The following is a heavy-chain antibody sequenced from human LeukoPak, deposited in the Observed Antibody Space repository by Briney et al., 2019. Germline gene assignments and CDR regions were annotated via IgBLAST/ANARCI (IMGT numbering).Heavy chain of an antibody. CDR2: INHSGST. J-gene: IGHJ4*02. CDR1: GGSFSGYY. D-gene: IGHD3-3*01. Sequence: SETLSLTCAVYGGSFSGYYWSWIRQPPGKGLEWIGEINHSGSTNYNPSLKSRVTISVDTSKNQFSLKLSSVTAADTAVYYCARDETYSDVWSGSAGGGKGNYLDYWGQGILVTVSS. CDR3: ARDETYSDVWSGSAGGGKGNYLDY. V-gene: IGHV4-34*01.